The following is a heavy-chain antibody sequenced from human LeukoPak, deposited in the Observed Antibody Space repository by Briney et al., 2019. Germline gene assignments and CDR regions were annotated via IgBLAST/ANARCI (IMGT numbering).Heavy chain of an antibody. CDR3: ARGGTRGYSPVDY. J-gene: IGHJ4*02. Sequence: GGSLRLSCAASGFTFSDYYMSWIRQAPGKGLEWVANIKQDGSERNYVDSVKGRSTISRDNAKNSLFLQMNSLRVEDTAVYYCARGGTRGYSPVDYWGQGILVTVSS. D-gene: IGHD5-18*01. V-gene: IGHV3-7*03. CDR1: GFTFSDYY. CDR2: IKQDGSER.